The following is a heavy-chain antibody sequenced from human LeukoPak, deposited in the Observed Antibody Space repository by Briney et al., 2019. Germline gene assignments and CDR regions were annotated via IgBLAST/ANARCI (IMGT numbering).Heavy chain of an antibody. CDR3: ARGPELLFDAFDI. Sequence: PGSSLILLCAASGFTLSSYAMHCVREAPGKGLEWVAVISYDGSNKYYADSVKGRFTISRDNSKNTLYLQMNSLRAEDTAVYYCARGPELLFDAFDIWGQGTMVTVSS. V-gene: IGHV3-30*01. D-gene: IGHD1-26*01. CDR1: GFTLSSYA. J-gene: IGHJ3*02. CDR2: ISYDGSNK.